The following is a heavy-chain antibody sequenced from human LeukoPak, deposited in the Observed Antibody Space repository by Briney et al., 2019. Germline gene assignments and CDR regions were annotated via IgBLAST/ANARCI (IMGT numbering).Heavy chain of an antibody. V-gene: IGHV3-9*01. J-gene: IGHJ1*01. CDR1: GFTFDDYA. CDR3: TKDILSSSSYAGYFQH. Sequence: PGRSLRLSCAASGFTFDDYAMHWVRQAPGKGLEWVSGISWNSGSIGYADSVKGRFTISRDNAKNSLYLQMNSLRAEDTALYYCTKDILSSSSYAGYFQHWGQGTLVTVSS. D-gene: IGHD6-6*01. CDR2: ISWNSGSI.